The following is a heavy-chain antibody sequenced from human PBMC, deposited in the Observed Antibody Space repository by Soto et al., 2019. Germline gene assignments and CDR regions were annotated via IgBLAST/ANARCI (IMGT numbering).Heavy chain of an antibody. J-gene: IGHJ6*04. CDR3: ASALITPYNYYGMDV. Sequence: PGGSLRLSCAASGFTFSSYTMHWVRQAPGKGLEWVSSISSSSSDIYYADSVKGRFTISRDNAKNSLYLQMNSLRAEDTAVYYCASALITPYNYYGMDVWGKGTTVTASS. V-gene: IGHV3-21*01. D-gene: IGHD1-20*01. CDR2: ISSSSSDI. CDR1: GFTFSSYT.